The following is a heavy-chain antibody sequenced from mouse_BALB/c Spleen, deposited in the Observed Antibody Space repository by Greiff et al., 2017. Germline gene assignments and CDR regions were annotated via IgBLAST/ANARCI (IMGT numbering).Heavy chain of an antibody. J-gene: IGHJ4*01. Sequence: VQLKQSGAELVRSGASVKLSCTASGFNIKDYYMHWVKQRPEQGLEWIGWIDPENGDTEYAPKFQGKATMTADTSSNTAYLQLSSLTSEDTTVYYCNAHDGNYEYYALDYWGQGTSVAVSS. CDR1: GFNIKDYY. CDR3: NAHDGNYEYYALDY. D-gene: IGHD2-3*01. CDR2: IDPENGDT. V-gene: IGHV14-4*02.